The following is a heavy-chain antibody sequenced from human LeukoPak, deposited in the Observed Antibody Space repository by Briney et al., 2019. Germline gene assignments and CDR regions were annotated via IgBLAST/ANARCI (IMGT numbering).Heavy chain of an antibody. CDR3: ARSKWAGYSSSWYILDY. CDR1: GFTFSSYG. Sequence: PGGSLRLSCAASGFTFSSYGIHWVRQAPGKGLDWVTFIRHDGSNKYYADSVKGRFTISRDNSKNTLFLQMNSLRDEGTAVYHCARSKWAGYSSSWYILDYWGQGTLVTVSS. J-gene: IGHJ4*02. CDR2: IRHDGSNK. V-gene: IGHV3-30*02. D-gene: IGHD6-13*01.